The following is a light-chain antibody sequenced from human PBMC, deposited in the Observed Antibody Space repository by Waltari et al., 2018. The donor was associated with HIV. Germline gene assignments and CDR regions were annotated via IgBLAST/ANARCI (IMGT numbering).Light chain of an antibody. CDR1: ALPKQY. CDR2: KDS. V-gene: IGLV3-25*03. CDR3: QSADSSGPYRV. Sequence: SYELTQPPSVSVSPGQTARITCSGDALPKQYAYWYQQKPGQAPVVVIYKDSERPSGIPGRFSGSSSGTTVTLTISGVQAEDEADYDCQSADSSGPYRVFGGGTKLTVL. J-gene: IGLJ3*02.